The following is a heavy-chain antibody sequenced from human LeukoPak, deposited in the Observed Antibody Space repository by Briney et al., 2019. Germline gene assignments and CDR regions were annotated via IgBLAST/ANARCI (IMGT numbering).Heavy chain of an antibody. D-gene: IGHD6-13*01. J-gene: IGHJ5*02. Sequence: PSETLSLTCAVYGGSFSGYYWSWIRQPPGKGLEWIGEINHSGSTNYNPSLKSRVTISVDTSKNQFSLKLSSVTAADAAVYYCASLPPIAGYSSSLYWFDPWGQGTLVTVPP. CDR1: GGSFSGYY. CDR3: ASLPPIAGYSSSLYWFDP. V-gene: IGHV4-34*01. CDR2: INHSGST.